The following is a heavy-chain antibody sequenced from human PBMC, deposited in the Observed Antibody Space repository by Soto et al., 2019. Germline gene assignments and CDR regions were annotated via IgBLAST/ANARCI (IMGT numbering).Heavy chain of an antibody. CDR1: GFTFSNYA. Sequence: GRSLRLSCAASGFTFSNYAMSWVGQAPGKGREWVFAISGSGGSTYYADSVKGRFTISRDNSKNTLYLQMNSMRPEDTAVYYGAKCRYDSIHWGQGTLVPVSS. CDR2: ISGSGGST. V-gene: IGHV3-23*01. D-gene: IGHD3-22*01. J-gene: IGHJ1*01. CDR3: AKCRYDSIH.